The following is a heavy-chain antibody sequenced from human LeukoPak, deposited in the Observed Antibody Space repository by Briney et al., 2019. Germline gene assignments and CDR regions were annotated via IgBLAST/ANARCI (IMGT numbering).Heavy chain of an antibody. D-gene: IGHD4-17*01. CDR1: GFTFSSYA. Sequence: GGSLRLSCAASGFTFSSYAMSWVRQAPGKGLEWVSAISGSGDRTYLADSVKGRSTISRDNSKNTLYLHMNSLRAEDTAVYYCANDYGEHQFDYWGQGTLVTVSS. J-gene: IGHJ4*02. CDR3: ANDYGEHQFDY. CDR2: ISGSGDRT. V-gene: IGHV3-23*01.